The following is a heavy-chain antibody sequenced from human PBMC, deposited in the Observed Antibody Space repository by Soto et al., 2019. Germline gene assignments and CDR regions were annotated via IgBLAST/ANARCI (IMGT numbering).Heavy chain of an antibody. J-gene: IGHJ5*02. CDR2: IYYSGST. CDR1: CGSIRRGDYF. D-gene: IGHD2-15*01. Sequence: SETLSLTCTGSCGSIRRGDYFWCWIRQAPGKGLEWIGYIYYSGSTYYNPSLKSRVTISVDTSKNQFSLKLSSVTAADTAVYYCARLVVVAATRSFDPWCQGPLVTVSS. CDR3: ARLVVVAATRSFDP. V-gene: IGHV4-30-4*01.